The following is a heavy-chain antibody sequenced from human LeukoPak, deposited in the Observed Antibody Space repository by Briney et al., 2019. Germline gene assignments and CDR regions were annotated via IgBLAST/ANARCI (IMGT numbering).Heavy chain of an antibody. D-gene: IGHD3-9*01. V-gene: IGHV4-59*01. J-gene: IGHJ6*02. CDR1: GGSISDYY. CDR2: LYYSGST. CDR3: ARVWPARSITIGEMDV. Sequence: SETLSLTCTVSGGSISDYYWSWIRQPPGKGLEWIGFLYYSGSTNYNPSLKSRVTISVDTSKNQFSLKLSSVTAADTAVYYCARVWPARSITIGEMDVWGQGTTVTVSS.